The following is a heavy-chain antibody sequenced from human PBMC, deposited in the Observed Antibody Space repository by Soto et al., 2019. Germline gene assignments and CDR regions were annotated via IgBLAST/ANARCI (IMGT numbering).Heavy chain of an antibody. D-gene: IGHD6-19*01. CDR2: ISYDGGHM. CDR3: VKDSWWLVSFDH. J-gene: IGHJ4*02. CDR1: GFAFKSYG. V-gene: IGHV3-30*18. Sequence: QVQLVESGGGGVQPGRSLRLTCAASGFAFKSYGMHWVRQAPGRGLEWVAAISYDGGHMYYADSVKGRFTISRDNSKNTLYLKMTSLRPEDTAVYYCVKDSWWLVSFDHWGQGTLVTVSS.